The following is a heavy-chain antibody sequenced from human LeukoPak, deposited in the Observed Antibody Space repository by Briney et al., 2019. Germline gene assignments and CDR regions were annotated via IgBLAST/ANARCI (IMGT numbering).Heavy chain of an antibody. J-gene: IGHJ4*02. D-gene: IGHD6-19*01. V-gene: IGHV1-2*02. CDR2: INPNSGGT. Sequence: ASVKVSCKASGYSFTRYYMHWVRQAPGQGLEWMGWINPNSGGTNYAQKFQGRVTMTRDTSISTAYMELSRLRSDDTAVYYCARAHNIAVAGYYFDYWGQGTLVTVSS. CDR3: ARAHNIAVAGYYFDY. CDR1: GYSFTRYY.